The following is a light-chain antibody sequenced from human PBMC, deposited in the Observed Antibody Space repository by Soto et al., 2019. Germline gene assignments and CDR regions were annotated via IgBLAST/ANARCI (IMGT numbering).Light chain of an antibody. V-gene: IGLV2-23*01. Sequence: QSALTQPASVSGSPGQSITISCTGTSSDVGNYNLVSWYQQHPGKAPKLMIYEGSKRPSGVSNRFSGSKSGNTASLTISGLQAEDETDYYCCSYAASSVVFGGGTKVTVL. CDR1: SSDVGNYNL. CDR3: CSYAASSVV. CDR2: EGS. J-gene: IGLJ2*01.